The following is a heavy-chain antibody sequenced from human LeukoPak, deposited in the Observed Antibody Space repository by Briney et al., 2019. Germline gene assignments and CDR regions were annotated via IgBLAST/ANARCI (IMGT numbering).Heavy chain of an antibody. CDR2: ISYDGSNK. J-gene: IGHJ6*02. CDR3: ARVLASPPSGSHTYYGMDV. V-gene: IGHV3-30-3*01. CDR1: GFTFSSYA. D-gene: IGHD1-26*01. Sequence: GGSLRLSCAASGFTFSSYAMHWVRQAPGKGLEWVAVISYDGSNKYYADSVKGRFTISRDNSKNTLYLQMNSLRAEDTAVYYCARVLASPPSGSHTYYGMDVWGQGTTVTVPS.